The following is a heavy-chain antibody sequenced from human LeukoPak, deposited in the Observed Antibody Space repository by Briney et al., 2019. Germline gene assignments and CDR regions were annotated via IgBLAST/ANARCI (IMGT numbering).Heavy chain of an antibody. J-gene: IGHJ2*01. Sequence: SETLSLTRTLSAGSISTYYWGWLRHPLGKGPEWIGYISYTGNTNYSPSLKTRVIFSVDTSNNQFSLRLNSVTSADTAVYYCARVQKSTRSFWYFDLWGRGTLVAVSS. CDR2: ISYTGNT. V-gene: IGHV4-59*01. CDR3: ARVQKSTRSFWYFDL. CDR1: AGSISTYY. D-gene: IGHD5/OR15-5a*01.